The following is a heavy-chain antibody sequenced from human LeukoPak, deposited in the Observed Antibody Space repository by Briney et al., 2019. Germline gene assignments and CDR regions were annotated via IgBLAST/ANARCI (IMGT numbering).Heavy chain of an antibody. Sequence: ASVKVSCKASVYTFTSYGISWVRQAPGQGLEWMGWISAYNGNTNYAQKLQGRVTMTTDTSTSTAYMELRSLRSDDTAVYYCARGDSSSWYGGSYYMDVWGKGTTVTVS. J-gene: IGHJ6*03. CDR1: VYTFTSYG. D-gene: IGHD6-13*01. CDR3: ARGDSSSWYGGSYYMDV. V-gene: IGHV1-18*01. CDR2: ISAYNGNT.